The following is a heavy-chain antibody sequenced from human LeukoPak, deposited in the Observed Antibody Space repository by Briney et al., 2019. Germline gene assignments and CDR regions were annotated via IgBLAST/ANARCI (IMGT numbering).Heavy chain of an antibody. V-gene: IGHV3-30*03. Sequence: GGSLRLSCAASGFTFRDYGMHWVRQAPGKGLEWLAVISYDGSKEYYADSVKGRFIISRDNSKNTVYLQMSSLRPEETAVYYCATPIVVVVAATLLRDYWGQGTLVTVSS. CDR2: ISYDGSKE. J-gene: IGHJ4*02. CDR1: GFTFRDYG. D-gene: IGHD2-15*01. CDR3: ATPIVVVVAATLLRDY.